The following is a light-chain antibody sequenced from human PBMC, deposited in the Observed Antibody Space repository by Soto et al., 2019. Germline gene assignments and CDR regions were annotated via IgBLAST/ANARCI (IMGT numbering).Light chain of an antibody. J-gene: IGLJ1*01. V-gene: IGLV2-14*03. CDR3: SSYATSSTLDV. Sequence: QSALTQPASVSGSAGQSITISCTGTSSDIGGYDYVSWYQHHPGKAPRLILYVVSNRPSGVSNRFSGSKSGNTASLTISGLQAEDEAEYYCSSYATSSTLDVFGTGTKVTVL. CDR2: VVS. CDR1: SSDIGGYDY.